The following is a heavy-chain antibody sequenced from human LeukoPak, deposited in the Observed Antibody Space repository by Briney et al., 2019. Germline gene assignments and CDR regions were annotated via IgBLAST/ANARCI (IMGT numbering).Heavy chain of an antibody. CDR2: MKQDGSEK. J-gene: IGHJ4*02. V-gene: IGHV3-7*01. CDR1: RFIFSTYW. D-gene: IGHD2-15*01. Sequence: PGGSLRLSCAASRFIFSTYWMSWVRQAPGKGLEWVASMKQDGSEKYYVDSVKGRFTIFRDNAKNSLYLQMNNLRGDDTAVYYCATVAGDCSGGRCYLLRFDYWGQGTLVTVSS. CDR3: ATVAGDCSGGRCYLLRFDY.